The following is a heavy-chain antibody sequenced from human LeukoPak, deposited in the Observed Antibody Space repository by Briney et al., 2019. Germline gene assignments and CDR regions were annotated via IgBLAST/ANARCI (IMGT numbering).Heavy chain of an antibody. CDR2: FSYSGHT. D-gene: IGHD1-7*01. CDR3: VRHKGGTTFDY. V-gene: IGHV4-61*01. Sequence: SETLSLTCTVSGDSVDSHNNYWSWVRQPPGEGLEWIGYFSYSGHTNYSPSLKSRVTMSTDTSKTQFSLRLYSVTAADTAVYYCVRHKGGTTFDYWGQGTLVTVSS. J-gene: IGHJ4*02. CDR1: GDSVDSHNNY.